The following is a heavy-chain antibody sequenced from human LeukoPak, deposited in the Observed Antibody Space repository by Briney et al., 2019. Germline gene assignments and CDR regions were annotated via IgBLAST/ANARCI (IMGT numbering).Heavy chain of an antibody. CDR1: GGSISSSSYY. V-gene: IGHV4-39*07. CDR3: ARDRLYESSLPFDP. Sequence: PSETLSLTCTVSGGSISSSSYYWGWIRQPPGKGLEWIGSIYYSGSTYYNPSLKSRVTISVDTSKNQFSLKLSSVTAADTAVYYCARDRLYESSLPFDPWGQGTLVTVSS. J-gene: IGHJ5*02. D-gene: IGHD3-22*01. CDR2: IYYSGST.